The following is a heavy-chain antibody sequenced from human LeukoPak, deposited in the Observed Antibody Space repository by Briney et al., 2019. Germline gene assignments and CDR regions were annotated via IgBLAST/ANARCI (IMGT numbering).Heavy chain of an antibody. V-gene: IGHV1-69*04. CDR3: VLYYDSSGSTDP. CDR2: IIPILGIA. CDR1: GGTFSSYA. D-gene: IGHD3-22*01. Sequence: SVKVPCKASGGTFSSYAISWVRQAPGQGLEWMGRIIPILGIANYAQKFQGRVTITADKSTSTAYMELSSLRSEDTAVYYCVLYYDSSGSTDPWGQGTLVTVSS. J-gene: IGHJ5*02.